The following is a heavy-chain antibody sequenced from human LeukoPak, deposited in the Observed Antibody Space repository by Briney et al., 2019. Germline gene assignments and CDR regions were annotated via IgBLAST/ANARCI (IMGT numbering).Heavy chain of an antibody. J-gene: IGHJ5*02. Sequence: LRLSCAASGFTFSDYYMSWIRQSPGKGLEWIGYIHYGGSTYYNPSLKSRVTISVDRSKNQFSLKLASVTAADTAVYYCARALGSSWYWVDPWGRGTLITVSS. D-gene: IGHD6-13*01. CDR3: ARALGSSWYWVDP. V-gene: IGHV4-31*02. CDR1: GFTFSDYY. CDR2: IHYGGST.